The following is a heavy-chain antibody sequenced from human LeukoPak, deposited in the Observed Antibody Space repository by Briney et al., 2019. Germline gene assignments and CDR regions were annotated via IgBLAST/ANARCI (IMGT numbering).Heavy chain of an antibody. V-gene: IGHV4-30-4*01. CDR2: IYYSGST. J-gene: IGHJ4*02. CDR3: ARDSLLVYDILTGHYYFDY. D-gene: IGHD3-9*01. CDR1: GGSISSGDYY. Sequence: SETLSLTCTVSGGSISSGDYYWSWIRQPPGKGLEWIGYIYYSGSTYYNPSLKSRVTISVDRSKNQFSLKLSSVTAADTAVYYCARDSLLVYDILTGHYYFDYWGQGTLVTVSS.